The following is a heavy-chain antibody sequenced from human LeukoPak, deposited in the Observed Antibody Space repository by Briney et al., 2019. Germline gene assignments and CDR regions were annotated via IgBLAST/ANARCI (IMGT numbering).Heavy chain of an antibody. V-gene: IGHV3-48*03. Sequence: PGGSLRLSCAASGFTFSSYEMHWVRQAPGKGLEWVSYISSSGSTIYYADSAKGRFTISRDNAKNSLYLQMDSLRAEDTAVYYCARGRRVDTATRSYYYGLDVWGQGTTVTVSS. CDR2: ISSSGSTI. CDR3: ARGRRVDTATRSYYYGLDV. D-gene: IGHD5-18*01. CDR1: GFTFSSYE. J-gene: IGHJ6*02.